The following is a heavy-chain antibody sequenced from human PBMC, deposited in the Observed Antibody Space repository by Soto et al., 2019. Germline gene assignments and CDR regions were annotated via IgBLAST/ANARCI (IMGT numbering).Heavy chain of an antibody. D-gene: IGHD4-17*01. V-gene: IGHV3-21*01. J-gene: IGHJ4*02. Sequence: GGSLRLSCAASGFTFSSYSMNWVRQAPGKGLEWVSSISSSSSYIYYADSVKGRFTISRDNAKNSLYLQMNSLRAEDTAVYYCARDYGDSTEYYFDYWGQGTLVTVSS. CDR1: GFTFSSYS. CDR3: ARDYGDSTEYYFDY. CDR2: ISSSSSYI.